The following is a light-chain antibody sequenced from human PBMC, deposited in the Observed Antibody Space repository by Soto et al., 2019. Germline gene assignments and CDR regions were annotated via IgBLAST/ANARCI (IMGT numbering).Light chain of an antibody. CDR3: QQYNSAWT. Sequence: DTQMTQSPSTLSASVGDRVTITCRASQSVSSWLAWYQQKPGKAPNLLIYTASSLESGVPSRFSGSGSGTEFTLTISSLQPDDFATYYCQQYNSAWTFGQGTTVEIK. V-gene: IGKV1-5*03. CDR1: QSVSSW. J-gene: IGKJ1*01. CDR2: TAS.